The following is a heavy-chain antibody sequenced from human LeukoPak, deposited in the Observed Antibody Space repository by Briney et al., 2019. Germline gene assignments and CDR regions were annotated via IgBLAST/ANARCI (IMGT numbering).Heavy chain of an antibody. CDR3: ARGIVVVPAARGSDYYYMDV. CDR1: GGSISSGGYS. Sequence: EPSETLSLTCAVPGGSISSGGYSWSWIRQPPGKGLEWIGYIYHSGSTYYNPSLKSRVTISVDRSKNQFSLKLSSVTAADTAVYYCARGIVVVPAARGSDYYYMDVWGKGTTVTVSS. CDR2: IYHSGST. D-gene: IGHD2-2*01. J-gene: IGHJ6*03. V-gene: IGHV4-30-2*01.